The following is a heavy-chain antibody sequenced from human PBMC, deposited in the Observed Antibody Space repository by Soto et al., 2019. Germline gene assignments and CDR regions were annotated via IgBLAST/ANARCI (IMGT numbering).Heavy chain of an antibody. CDR1: GGSISSGGYY. Sequence: SETLSLTCTVSGGSISSGGYYWSWIRQHPGKGLEWIGYIYYSGSTYYNPSLKSRVTISVDTSKNQFSLKLSSVTAADTAVYYCARGIPSWYQLLSFDYWGQGTLVTVSS. CDR2: IYYSGST. CDR3: ARGIPSWYQLLSFDY. D-gene: IGHD2-2*01. V-gene: IGHV4-31*03. J-gene: IGHJ4*02.